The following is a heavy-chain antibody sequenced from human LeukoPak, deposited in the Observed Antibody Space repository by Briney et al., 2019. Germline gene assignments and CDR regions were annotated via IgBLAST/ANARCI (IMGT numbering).Heavy chain of an antibody. V-gene: IGHV3-74*01. CDR2: IDNYGSSP. CDR3: ARDRGASRDGYNGYFDY. CDR1: GFTFSSYW. Sequence: GGSLRLSCAASGFTFSSYWMHWVRQAPGKGLVWVSRIDNYGSSPSYADSVKGRFTISRDNSKNTLYLQMNCLRAEDTAVYYCARDRGASRDGYNGYFDYWGQGTLVTVSS. D-gene: IGHD5-24*01. J-gene: IGHJ4*02.